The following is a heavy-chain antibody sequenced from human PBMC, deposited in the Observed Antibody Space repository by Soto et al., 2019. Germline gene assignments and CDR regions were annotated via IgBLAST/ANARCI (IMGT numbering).Heavy chain of an antibody. CDR1: GFTFNTYA. J-gene: IGHJ4*02. D-gene: IGHD2-2*01. Sequence: TGGSLRLSCAASGFTFNTYAMNWVRQAPGKGLAWVSAIGTDSNTYYADSVKGRFTISRDSSRTTLYLQMNSLRAEDTALYFCARKYPGTRPFDYWGQGTLVTVSS. V-gene: IGHV3-23*01. CDR3: ARKYPGTRPFDY. CDR2: IGTDSNT.